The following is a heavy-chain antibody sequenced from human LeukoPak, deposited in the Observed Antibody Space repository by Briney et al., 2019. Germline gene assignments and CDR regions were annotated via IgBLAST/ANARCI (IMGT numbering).Heavy chain of an antibody. CDR2: IYTSGST. V-gene: IGHV4-61*02. Sequence: SETLSLTCTVSGGSISSGSYYWSWIRQPAGKGLEWIGRIYTSGSTNYNPSLKSRVTISVDTSKNQFSLKLSSVTAADTAVYYCARDAAIAAVMYYFDYWGQGTLVTVSS. CDR1: GGSISSGSYY. J-gene: IGHJ4*02. D-gene: IGHD6-13*01. CDR3: ARDAAIAAVMYYFDY.